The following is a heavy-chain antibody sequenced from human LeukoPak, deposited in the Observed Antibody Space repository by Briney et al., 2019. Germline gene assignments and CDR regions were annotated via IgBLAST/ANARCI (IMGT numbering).Heavy chain of an antibody. Sequence: PSETLSLTCIVSGVSISSSSHYWAWIRQHAGTGLEWIGTIFYDGSTCYNPSLKSRVSIFVDTSKNQFSLSVTSVTAADTAIYYCTSHRGLLWFGELTGFDYWGQGTLASVSS. CDR2: IFYDGST. J-gene: IGHJ4*02. D-gene: IGHD3-10*01. CDR1: GVSISSSSHY. V-gene: IGHV4-39*01. CDR3: TSHRGLLWFGELTGFDY.